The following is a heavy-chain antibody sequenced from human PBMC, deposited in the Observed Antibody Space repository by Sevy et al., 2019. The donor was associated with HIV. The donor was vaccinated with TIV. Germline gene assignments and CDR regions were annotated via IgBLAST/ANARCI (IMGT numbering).Heavy chain of an antibody. CDR3: ARENYCSSTSCYRVPNYYYYYYMDV. CDR1: GGSISSGSYY. D-gene: IGHD2-2*01. J-gene: IGHJ6*03. CDR2: IYTSGST. V-gene: IGHV4-61*02. Sequence: SETLSLTCTVSGGSISSGSYYWSWIRQPAGKGLEWIGRIYTSGSTNYNPSLKSRVTISVDTSKNQFSLKLSSVTAADTAVYYCARENYCSSTSCYRVPNYYYYYYMDVWGKGTTVTVSS.